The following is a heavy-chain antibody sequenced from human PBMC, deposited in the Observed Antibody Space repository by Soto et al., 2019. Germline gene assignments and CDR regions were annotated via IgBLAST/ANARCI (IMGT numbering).Heavy chain of an antibody. CDR3: AGDASTWSYFDY. CDR2: TYYRSTWYS. D-gene: IGHD6-13*01. CDR1: GDSVSSNSAA. Sequence: SQTLSRTCAISGDSVSSNSAAWNWIRQSPSRGLEWLGRTYYRSTWYSDYALSVRGRILIDADTSKNQFSLHLDSLIPEDTAVYYCAGDASTWSYFDYWGRGIQVTVSS. J-gene: IGHJ4*02. V-gene: IGHV6-1*01.